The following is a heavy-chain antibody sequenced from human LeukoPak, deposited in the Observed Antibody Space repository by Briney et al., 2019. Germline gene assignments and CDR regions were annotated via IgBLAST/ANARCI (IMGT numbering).Heavy chain of an antibody. Sequence: GGSPRLSCAASGLTFSTYWMHWVRQVPGKGLVWVSFINPDGENTNYADSVKGRFIISRDNAKNTLYLQMNSLRAEDTAVYYCAKDLHYGSADYWGQGIQVTVSS. CDR3: AKDLHYGSADY. V-gene: IGHV3-74*01. CDR2: INPDGENT. J-gene: IGHJ4*02. D-gene: IGHD3-10*01. CDR1: GLTFSTYW.